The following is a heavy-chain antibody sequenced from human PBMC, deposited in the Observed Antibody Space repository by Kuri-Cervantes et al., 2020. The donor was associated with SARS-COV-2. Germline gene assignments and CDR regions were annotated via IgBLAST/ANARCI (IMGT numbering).Heavy chain of an antibody. V-gene: IGHV3-7*04. Sequence: GGSLRLSCSASGFTFSSYAMTWVRQAPGKGLEWVANIKPDGSDKYYVDSVKGRFTISRDNAKNSLYLQMNSLRPEETAVYYCAREDVVPATLRGYYYNNGMDVWGQGTTVTVSS. J-gene: IGHJ6*02. CDR3: AREDVVPATLRGYYYNNGMDV. CDR1: GFTFSSYA. D-gene: IGHD2-15*01. CDR2: IKPDGSDK.